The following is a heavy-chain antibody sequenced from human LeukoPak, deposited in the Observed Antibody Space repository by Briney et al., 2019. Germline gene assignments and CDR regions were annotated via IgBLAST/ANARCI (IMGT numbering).Heavy chain of an antibody. J-gene: IGHJ4*02. Sequence: GGSLRLSCAASGFTFSSYAMSWVRQAPGKGLECISGFSGSGGSTYYADSVKGRFTISRDNSKNTLYLQMNSLRAEDTAVYYCAKATGTLGNWGQGTLVTVSS. CDR1: GFTFSSYA. CDR3: AKATGTLGN. V-gene: IGHV3-23*01. D-gene: IGHD1-1*01. CDR2: FSGSGGST.